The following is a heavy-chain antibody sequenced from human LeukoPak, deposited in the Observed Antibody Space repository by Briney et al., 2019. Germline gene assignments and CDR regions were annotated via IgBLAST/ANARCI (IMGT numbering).Heavy chain of an antibody. D-gene: IGHD6-19*01. CDR3: ARDGSSSGFNWFDP. J-gene: IGHJ5*02. CDR2: ISGSGGST. CDR1: GFTFSSYG. V-gene: IGHV3-23*01. Sequence: PGGSLRLSCAASGFTFSSYGMSWVRQAPGKGLEWVSAISGSGGSTYYADSVKGRFTISRDNSKNMLYLQMNSLRAEDTAVYYCARDGSSSGFNWFDPWGQGTLVTVSS.